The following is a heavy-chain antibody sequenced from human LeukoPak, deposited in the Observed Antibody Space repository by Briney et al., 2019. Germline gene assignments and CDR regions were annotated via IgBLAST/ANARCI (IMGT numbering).Heavy chain of an antibody. CDR2: ISSSGSTI. Sequence: AGGSLRLSCAASGFTFSDYYMSWIRQAPGKGLEWVSYISSSGSTIYYADSVKGRFTISRDNAKNSLYLQMNSLRAEDTAVYYCTEDSVAMVTTSDYWGQGTLVTVSS. J-gene: IGHJ4*02. V-gene: IGHV3-11*01. D-gene: IGHD5-18*01. CDR3: TEDSVAMVTTSDY. CDR1: GFTFSDYY.